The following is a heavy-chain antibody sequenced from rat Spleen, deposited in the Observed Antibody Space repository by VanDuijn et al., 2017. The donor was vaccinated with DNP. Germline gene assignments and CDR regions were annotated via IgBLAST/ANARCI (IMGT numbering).Heavy chain of an antibody. Sequence: EVQLVESGGGLEQPGRALNLSCKASGFALSDYYMAWVRQTPKTGLEWVAAISYDGGSTYYRASVKGRFTISRDNARSSLYLQMDSLRSEDTATYYCTTDFERGYWGQGVMVTVSS. D-gene: IGHD1-11*01. CDR2: ISYDGGST. J-gene: IGHJ2*01. CDR1: GFALSDYY. V-gene: IGHV5-20*01. CDR3: TTDFERGY.